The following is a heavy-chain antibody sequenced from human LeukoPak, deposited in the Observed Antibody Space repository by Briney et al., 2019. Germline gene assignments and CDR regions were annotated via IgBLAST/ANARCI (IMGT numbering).Heavy chain of an antibody. V-gene: IGHV1-46*01. CDR1: GYTFTNYY. Sequence: ASVKVSCKASGYTFTNYYIHSVRQAPGQGLEYMGVINPRGGSTNYAQKFQGRVTMTRDTSTSTVYMELSSLRSEDTALYYCARAQSVSMIVVVPHLDYWGQGTLVTVSS. J-gene: IGHJ4*02. D-gene: IGHD3-22*01. CDR3: ARAQSVSMIVVVPHLDY. CDR2: INPRGGST.